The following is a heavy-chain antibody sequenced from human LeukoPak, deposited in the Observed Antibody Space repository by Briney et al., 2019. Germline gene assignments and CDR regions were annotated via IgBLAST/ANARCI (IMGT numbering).Heavy chain of an antibody. D-gene: IGHD3-22*01. Sequence: GGSLRLSCAASGFTFSSCNMNWGRRAPGKGLEWVSSVSGSSSHIFYADSVKGRFTISRDNAKNSLYLQMSSLRAEDTAVYSCARVPPVDYYDTSGYYHDLDYWGQGTLVTVSS. CDR3: ARVPPVDYYDTSGYYHDLDY. CDR1: GFTFSSCN. J-gene: IGHJ4*02. CDR2: VSGSSSHI. V-gene: IGHV3-21*01.